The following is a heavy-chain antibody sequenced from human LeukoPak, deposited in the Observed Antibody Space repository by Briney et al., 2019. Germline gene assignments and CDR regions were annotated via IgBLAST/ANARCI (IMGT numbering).Heavy chain of an antibody. CDR1: GFTFSSYG. D-gene: IGHD1-1*01. CDR2: IWYDGSNK. Sequence: GGSLRLSCAASGFTFSSYGMHWVRQAPGKGLEWVAVIWYDGSNKYYADSVKGRFTISRDNSKNTLYLQMNSLRAEDTAVYYCARDRERSWFDPWGQGTLVTVSS. CDR3: ARDRERSWFDP. J-gene: IGHJ5*02. V-gene: IGHV3-33*01.